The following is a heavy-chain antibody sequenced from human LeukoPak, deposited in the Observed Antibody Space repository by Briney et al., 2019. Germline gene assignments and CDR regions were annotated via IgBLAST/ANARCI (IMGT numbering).Heavy chain of an antibody. CDR3: ARESYGLSLNY. Sequence: GASVKVSCKASGCTFTGYYMHWVRQAPGQGLEWMGRINPNSGGTNYAQKFQGRVTMTRDTSISTAYMELSRLRSDDTAVYYCARESYGLSLNYWGQGTLVTVSS. J-gene: IGHJ4*02. D-gene: IGHD5-18*01. CDR2: INPNSGGT. CDR1: GCTFTGYY. V-gene: IGHV1-2*06.